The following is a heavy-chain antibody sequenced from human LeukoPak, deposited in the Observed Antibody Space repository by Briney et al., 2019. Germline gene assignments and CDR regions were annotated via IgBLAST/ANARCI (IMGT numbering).Heavy chain of an antibody. CDR1: GFTFSSYA. CDR3: ARGQFNSGPEDY. J-gene: IGHJ4*02. D-gene: IGHD5-12*01. V-gene: IGHV3-23*01. Sequence: GGSLRLSCAASGFTFSSYAMSWVRQAPGKGLEWVSAISGSGGSTYYADSVKGRFTISRDNAKNSLYLQINSLRAEDTAVYYCARGQFNSGPEDYWGQGTLVTASS. CDR2: ISGSGGST.